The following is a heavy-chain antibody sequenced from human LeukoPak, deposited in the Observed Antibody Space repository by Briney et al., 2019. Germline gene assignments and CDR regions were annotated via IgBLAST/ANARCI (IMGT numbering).Heavy chain of an antibody. J-gene: IGHJ4*02. V-gene: IGHV3-23*01. CDR2: ISGSGGST. D-gene: IGHD6-13*01. CDR3: AKDLASGRAHYFDY. Sequence: AISGSGGSTYYADSVKGRFTISRDNSKNTLYLQMNSLRAEDTAVYYCAKDLASGRAHYFDYWGQGTLVTVSS.